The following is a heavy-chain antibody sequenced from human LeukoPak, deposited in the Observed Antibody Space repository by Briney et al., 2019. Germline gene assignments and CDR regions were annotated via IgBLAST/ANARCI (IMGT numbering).Heavy chain of an antibody. J-gene: IGHJ5*02. CDR1: GGTFSRYA. Sequence: ASVKVSCKASGGTFSRYAISWVRQAPGQGLEWRGGIIPIFGTANYAQKFQGRVTITTDESTSTAYMELSSLRSEDTAVYYCALGREKLGNWFDPRGQGTLVTVSS. CDR3: ALGREKLGNWFDP. V-gene: IGHV1-69*05. CDR2: IIPIFGTA. D-gene: IGHD3-10*01.